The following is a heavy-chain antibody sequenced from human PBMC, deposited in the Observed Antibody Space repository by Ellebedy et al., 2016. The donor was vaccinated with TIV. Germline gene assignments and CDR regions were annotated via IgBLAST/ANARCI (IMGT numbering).Heavy chain of an antibody. Sequence: ASVKVSXXASGYTFTGYYIHWVRQAPGQGLEWMGWINPNSGGTSYAQKFQGRVTITADESTSTAYMELSSLRSEDTAVYYCARDPTIFAPRKNNWFDPWGQGTLVTVSS. CDR1: GYTFTGYY. CDR3: ARDPTIFAPRKNNWFDP. CDR2: INPNSGGT. V-gene: IGHV1-2*02. J-gene: IGHJ5*02. D-gene: IGHD3-3*01.